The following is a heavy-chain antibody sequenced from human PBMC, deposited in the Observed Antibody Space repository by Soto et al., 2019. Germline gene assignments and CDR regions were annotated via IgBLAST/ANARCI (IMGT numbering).Heavy chain of an antibody. CDR3: ASGASCWYPYFFDP. V-gene: IGHV1-69*01. J-gene: IGHJ5*02. CDR2: IIPYYNTL. CDR1: EGTFNSYA. Sequence: QAQVVQSGAEVRKPGSSVKLSCKASEGTFNSYAIAWVRHAPGQGLEWMGGIIPYYNTLNYAQKFQDRVTITADDSTNTVYMELSSLRSDATAVYFCASGASCWYPYFFDPWAQRTLVTVSS. D-gene: IGHD6-13*01.